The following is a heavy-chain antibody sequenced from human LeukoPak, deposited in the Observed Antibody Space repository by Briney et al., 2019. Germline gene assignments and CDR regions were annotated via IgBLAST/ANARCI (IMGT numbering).Heavy chain of an antibody. V-gene: IGHV4-4*07. CDR3: ARDRPYYYDSSGYYYGDY. D-gene: IGHD3-22*01. CDR2: IYTSGST. J-gene: IGHJ4*02. Sequence: SETLSLTCTVSGGSISSYYWSWIRQPAGKGLEWIGRIYTSGSTNYNPSLKSRVTMSVDTSKNQFSLKLSSVTAADTAVYYCARDRPYYYDSSGYYYGDYWGQGTLVTVSS. CDR1: GGSISSYY.